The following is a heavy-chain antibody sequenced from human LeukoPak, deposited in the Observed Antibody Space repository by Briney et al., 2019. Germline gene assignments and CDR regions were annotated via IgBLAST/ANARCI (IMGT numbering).Heavy chain of an antibody. V-gene: IGHV3-23*01. J-gene: IGHJ4*02. D-gene: IGHD3-3*01. CDR1: GFTFSSYA. Sequence: GGSLRLSCAASGFTFSSYAMSWVRQAPGKGLEWVSAISGSGGSTYYADSVKGRFTISRDNSKNTLYLQMNSLRAEDTAVYYCAKNEEEQRYYDFWSGYPTSYYFDYWGQGTLVTVSS. CDR3: AKNEEEQRYYDFWSGYPTSYYFDY. CDR2: ISGSGGST.